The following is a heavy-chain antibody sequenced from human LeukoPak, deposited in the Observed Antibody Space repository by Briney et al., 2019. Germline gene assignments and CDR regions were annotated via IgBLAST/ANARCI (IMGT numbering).Heavy chain of an antibody. CDR1: GYTCTGYY. D-gene: IGHD3-10*01. V-gene: IGHV1-2*02. CDR2: INPNSGGT. Sequence: ASVKVSSKASGYTCTGYYMHWVRQAPGQGLEWMGWINPNSGGTNYAQKFQGRVTMTRDTSISTAYMELSRLRSDDTAVYYCARLFTMVRGVRDYWGQGTLVTVSS. J-gene: IGHJ4*02. CDR3: ARLFTMVRGVRDY.